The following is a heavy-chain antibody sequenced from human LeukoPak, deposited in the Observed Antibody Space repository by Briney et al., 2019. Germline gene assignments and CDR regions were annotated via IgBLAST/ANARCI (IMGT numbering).Heavy chain of an antibody. CDR1: GFTFSSYA. D-gene: IGHD3-22*01. CDR3: AEDERSSGYFLDY. CDR2: ISGSGATI. Sequence: GGSLRLSCAASGFTFSSYAMSWVRQAPGKGLEWVSLISGSGATIYYADSLKGRFTISRDNFKNTLYLQMNSLRAEDTAVYYCAEDERSSGYFLDYWGQGTLVTVSS. V-gene: IGHV3-23*01. J-gene: IGHJ4*02.